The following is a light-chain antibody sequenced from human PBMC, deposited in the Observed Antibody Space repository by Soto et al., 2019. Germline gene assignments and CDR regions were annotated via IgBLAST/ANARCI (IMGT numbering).Light chain of an antibody. Sequence: DIVLTQTPLFSPVTLGQPASISCRSSQSLVHSDGNTYLSWLQQRPGQPPRFLIYKIPNRFVGVTDRFSGSRAGTDFTPRNSRVEAEDVGIFLCMRVTHFPYTFGHGSKGEI. V-gene: IGKV2-24*01. CDR3: MRVTHFPYT. J-gene: IGKJ2*01. CDR1: QSLVHSDGNTY. CDR2: KIP.